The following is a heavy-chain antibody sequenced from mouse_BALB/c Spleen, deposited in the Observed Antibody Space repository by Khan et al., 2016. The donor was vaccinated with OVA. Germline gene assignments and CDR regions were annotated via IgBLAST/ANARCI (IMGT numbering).Heavy chain of an antibody. J-gene: IGHJ2*01. V-gene: IGHV1-7*01. D-gene: IGHD1-1*01. Sequence: QIQLVQSGAELAKPGASVKMSCKASGYTFINYWILWVKQRPGQGLEWIGYINPSTGYTEYNQNFKDKATLTADKSSSTAYMQLSSLTSEDSAVYYWARRGLRWDLDYWGQGTTLTVSS. CDR2: INPSTGYT. CDR1: GYTFINYW. CDR3: ARRGLRWDLDY.